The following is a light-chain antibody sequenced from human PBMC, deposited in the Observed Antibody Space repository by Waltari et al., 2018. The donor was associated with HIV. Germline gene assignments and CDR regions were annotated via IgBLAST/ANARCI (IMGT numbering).Light chain of an antibody. V-gene: IGKV3-15*01. CDR2: GAS. Sequence: EIVMTQSPATLSVSPGERATLSCRASQSVGSNLAWYQQRPGQSPRLLIYGASTRATGIPARFSGSGSGTEFTLTISSLQSEDFALYSCQQYNNWPRTFGQGTKVEIK. CDR1: QSVGSN. J-gene: IGKJ1*01. CDR3: QQYNNWPRT.